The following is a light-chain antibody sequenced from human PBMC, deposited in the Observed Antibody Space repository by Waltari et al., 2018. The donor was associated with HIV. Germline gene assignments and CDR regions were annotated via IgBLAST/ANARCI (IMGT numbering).Light chain of an antibody. J-gene: IGLJ3*02. CDR1: SSNIGNNF. CDR2: ETE. V-gene: IGLV1-51*01. CDR3: GTWDSSLSAGV. Sequence: QSVLTQPPSVSAAPGPKVTISCSGNSSNIGNNFVSWYQQFPGTAPKLLIYETENRTSGMPERFSGSKSGTSATQGITGRQTGDEAVYYCGTWDSSLSAGVFGGGTKVTVL.